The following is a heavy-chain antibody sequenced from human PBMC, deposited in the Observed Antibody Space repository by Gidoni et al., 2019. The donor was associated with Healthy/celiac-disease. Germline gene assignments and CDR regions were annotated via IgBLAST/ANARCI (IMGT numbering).Heavy chain of an antibody. CDR2: LYYSGST. J-gene: IGHJ5*02. CDR1: GGSLRPGGYY. Sequence: QVQLQESGPGLVKPSQTLSRTCPCSGGSLRPGGYYWSWIRQHPGKGLEWIGYLYYSGSTYSNPSLKSRVTISVDTSKNQFSLKLSSVTAADTAVYYCARDLPGSGGSGSWFDPWGQGTLVTVSS. D-gene: IGHD3-10*01. V-gene: IGHV4-31*03. CDR3: ARDLPGSGGSGSWFDP.